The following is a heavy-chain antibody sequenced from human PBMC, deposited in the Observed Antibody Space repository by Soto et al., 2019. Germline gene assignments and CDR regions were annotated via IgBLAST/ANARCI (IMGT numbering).Heavy chain of an antibody. D-gene: IGHD2-8*01. J-gene: IGHJ6*02. CDR2: TYYRSKWYN. V-gene: IGHV6-1*01. CDR3: ARDCTNGVCYPSYHYGMDV. CDR1: GDSVSSNSAA. Sequence: SQTLSLTCALSGDSVSSNSAAWNWIRQSPSRGLEWLGRTYYRSKWYNDYAVSVKSRITINPDTPKNQFSLQLNSVTPEDTAVYYCARDCTNGVCYPSYHYGMDVWGQGTTVTVSS.